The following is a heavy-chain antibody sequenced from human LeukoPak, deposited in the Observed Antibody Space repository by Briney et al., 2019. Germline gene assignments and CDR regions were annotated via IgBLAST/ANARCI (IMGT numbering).Heavy chain of an antibody. V-gene: IGHV1-18*01. CDR3: ARDRCSGGSCYSAGFDY. D-gene: IGHD2-15*01. CDR1: GYTFTSYG. J-gene: IGHJ4*02. Sequence: ASVKVSCEASGYTFTSYGISWVRQAPGQGLEWMGWISAYNGNTNYAQKLQGRVTMTTDTSTSTAYMELRSLRSDDTAVYYCARDRCSGGSCYSAGFDYWGQGTLVTVSS. CDR2: ISAYNGNT.